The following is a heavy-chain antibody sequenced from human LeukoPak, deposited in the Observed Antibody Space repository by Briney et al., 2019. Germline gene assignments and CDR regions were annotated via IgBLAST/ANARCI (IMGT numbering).Heavy chain of an antibody. CDR3: ASGYDWFGP. Sequence: GGSLRLSCAASGLTFSDHSMSWIRQAPGKGLEWVLYISTSGSTIKYADSVKGRFTISRDNAKNSLYLQINSLRVDDTAVYYCASGYDWFGPWGQGTLVTVSS. CDR1: GLTFSDHS. J-gene: IGHJ5*02. D-gene: IGHD6-13*01. CDR2: ISTSGSTI. V-gene: IGHV3-11*01.